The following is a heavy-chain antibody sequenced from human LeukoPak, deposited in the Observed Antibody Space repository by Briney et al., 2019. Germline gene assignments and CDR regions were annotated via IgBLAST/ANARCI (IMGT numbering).Heavy chain of an antibody. CDR1: GYTFTSYY. D-gene: IGHD2-21*02. CDR2: INPSGGST. V-gene: IGHV1-46*01. Sequence: ASVKVSCKASGYTFTSYYMHWVRQAPGQGLEWMGIINPSGGSTSYAQKFQGRVTMTRDTSTSTVYMELSSLRSEDTAVYYCARASGAYCGGDCYRAAFDYWGQGTLVTVSS. CDR3: ARASGAYCGGDCYRAAFDY. J-gene: IGHJ4*02.